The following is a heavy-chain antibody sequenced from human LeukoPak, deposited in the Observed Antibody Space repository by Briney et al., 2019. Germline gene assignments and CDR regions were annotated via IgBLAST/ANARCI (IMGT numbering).Heavy chain of an antibody. J-gene: IGHJ4*02. CDR3: ARFGGYCSSTSCYIVDY. Sequence: SETLSLTCTVSGGSISSSSYYWGWIRQPPGKGLEWIGSIYYSGSTYYNPSLKSRVTISVDTSKNQFSLKLSSVTAADTAVYYCARFGGYCSSTSCYIVDYWGQGTLVTVSS. V-gene: IGHV4-39*07. CDR1: GGSISSSSYY. CDR2: IYYSGST. D-gene: IGHD2-2*02.